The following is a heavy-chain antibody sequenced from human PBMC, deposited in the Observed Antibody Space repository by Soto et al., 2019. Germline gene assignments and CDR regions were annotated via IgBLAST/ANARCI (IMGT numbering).Heavy chain of an antibody. J-gene: IGHJ6*02. CDR2: ISYDGSNK. D-gene: IGHD6-13*01. CDR1: GFTFSSYS. CDR3: AKGQAAAGYYYYYGMDV. Sequence: TGGSLRLSCAASGFTFSSYSMNWVRQAPGKGLEWVAAISYDGSNKYYADSVKGRFTISRDNSKNTLYLQMNSLRAEDTVVYYCAKGQAAAGYYYYYGMDVWGQGTTVTVSS. V-gene: IGHV3-30*18.